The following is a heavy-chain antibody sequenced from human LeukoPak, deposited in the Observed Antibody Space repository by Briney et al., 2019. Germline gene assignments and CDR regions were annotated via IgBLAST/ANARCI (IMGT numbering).Heavy chain of an antibody. CDR3: ARSPPGYSYGDC. J-gene: IGHJ4*02. CDR1: GFTFSSYA. V-gene: IGHV3-53*01. Sequence: GGSLRLSCAASGFTFSSYAMSWVRQAPGKGLEWVSVIYSGGNTYYADSVKGRFTISRDDSKNTLYLQMNSLRAEDTAVYYCARSPPGYSYGDCWGQGTLVTVSS. D-gene: IGHD5-18*01. CDR2: IYSGGNT.